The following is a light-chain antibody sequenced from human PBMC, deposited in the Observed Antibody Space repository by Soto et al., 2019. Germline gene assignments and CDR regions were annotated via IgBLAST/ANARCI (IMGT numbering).Light chain of an antibody. V-gene: IGKV3-20*01. J-gene: IGKJ3*01. CDR1: QSVTSSY. CDR2: GAS. CDR3: QQHGT. Sequence: EIVLTQSPGTLSLSPGERATLSCRASQSVTSSYLAWYQQKPGQAPRLLIYGASIRATDIPDRFTGSGSGTDFTLTISRLEPEDFAVYYGQQHGTFGPGTKVDLK.